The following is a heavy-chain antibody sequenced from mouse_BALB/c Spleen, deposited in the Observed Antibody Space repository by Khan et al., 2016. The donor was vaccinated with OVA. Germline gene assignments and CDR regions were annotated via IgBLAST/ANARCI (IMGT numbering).Heavy chain of an antibody. J-gene: IGHJ2*01. Sequence: QVQLQQSGAELAKPGASVKISFKSSCYTFTSYCMPWIKHRPGQVLEWIGYINPTSGYTDYTQTFKDKATLTADKSSSTAYMQLSSLTSDDSAVYYCARDRIDYGGQGTAVTVSA. CDR1: CYTFTSYC. CDR2: INPTSGYT. CDR3: ARDRIDY. V-gene: IGHV1-7*01.